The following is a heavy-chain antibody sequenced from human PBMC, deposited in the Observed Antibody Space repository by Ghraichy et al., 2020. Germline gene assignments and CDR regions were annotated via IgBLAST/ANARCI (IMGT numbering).Heavy chain of an antibody. V-gene: IGHV1-18*01. Sequence: ASVKVSCKASGYTFTSYGISWVRQAPGQGLEWMGWISAYNGNTNYAQKLQGRVTMTTDTSTSTAYMELRSLRSDDTAVYYCARGGAMYSSSSVGDYWGQGTLVTVSS. CDR1: GYTFTSYG. D-gene: IGHD6-6*01. CDR3: ARGGAMYSSSSVGDY. CDR2: ISAYNGNT. J-gene: IGHJ4*02.